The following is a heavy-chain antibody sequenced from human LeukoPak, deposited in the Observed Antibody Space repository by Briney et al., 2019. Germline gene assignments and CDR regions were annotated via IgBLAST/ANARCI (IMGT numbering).Heavy chain of an antibody. CDR1: GFTFSSYS. CDR2: ISTSTTTI. V-gene: IGHV3-48*01. J-gene: IGHJ4*02. CDR3: ASWGEGALDN. D-gene: IGHD1-26*01. Sequence: GGSLRLSCEASGFTFSSYSMNWVRQAPGKGLEWISYISTSTTTIYYANSVKGRFTISRDNAKKSLYLQMTSLRVEDTGVYYCASWGEGALDNWGKGTLVTVS.